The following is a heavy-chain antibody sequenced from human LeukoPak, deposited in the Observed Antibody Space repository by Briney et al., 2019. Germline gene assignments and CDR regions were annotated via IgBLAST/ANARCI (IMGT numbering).Heavy chain of an antibody. CDR2: INHSGST. CDR3: ARRSSKRFNWYFDL. D-gene: IGHD5-24*01. V-gene: IGHV4-34*01. CDR1: GGSFSGYY. Sequence: SETLSLTCAVYGGSFSGYYWSWIRQPPGKGLEWIGEINHSGSTNYNPSLKSRVTISVDTSKNQFSLKLSSVTAADTAVYYCARRSSKRFNWYFDLWDRGTLVTVSS. J-gene: IGHJ2*01.